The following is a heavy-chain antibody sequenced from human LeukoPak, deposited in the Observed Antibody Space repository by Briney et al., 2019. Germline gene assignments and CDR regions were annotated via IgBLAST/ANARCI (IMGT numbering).Heavy chain of an antibody. CDR3: ARAARGGYHSFDY. J-gene: IGHJ4*02. Sequence: SGKVSFKSSGGTFSSYTISWVRQAPGQGLELMGGISPIFDTPNYAQKFQGRVTITADESTSTPYMELSSLRSEETAVYYCARAARGGYHSFDYWGQGTLVTVSS. CDR1: GGTFSSYT. CDR2: ISPIFDTP. V-gene: IGHV1-69*01. D-gene: IGHD5-12*01.